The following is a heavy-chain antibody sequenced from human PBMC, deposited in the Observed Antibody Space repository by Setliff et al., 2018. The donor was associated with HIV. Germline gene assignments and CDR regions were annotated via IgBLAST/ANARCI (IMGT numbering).Heavy chain of an antibody. CDR3: ARHMPRVRGVTYFDS. D-gene: IGHD3-10*01. Sequence: PSETLSLTCTADSITYKTSYWGWIRQPPGKGLEWIGSFHYGGSTFYNPSLQGRVTTSVDTSNSQFSLTLTYVTAADTATYYCARHMPRVRGVTYFDSWGQGILVTVSS. CDR2: FHYGGST. V-gene: IGHV4-39*01. CDR1: DSITYKTSY. J-gene: IGHJ4*02.